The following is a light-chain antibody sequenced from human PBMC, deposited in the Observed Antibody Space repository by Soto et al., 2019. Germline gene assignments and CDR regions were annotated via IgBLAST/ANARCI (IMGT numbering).Light chain of an antibody. CDR1: QSVSSSY. V-gene: IGKV3-20*01. Sequence: EIVLTQSPGTLSLSPGERATLACSASQSVSSSYLAWYQQKPGQAPRLLIYGASSRATGIPDRFSGSGSGTDVTLTISRLEPEDFAVDYCQQYGSSPKTLGQGTKVDI. J-gene: IGKJ1*01. CDR3: QQYGSSPKT. CDR2: GAS.